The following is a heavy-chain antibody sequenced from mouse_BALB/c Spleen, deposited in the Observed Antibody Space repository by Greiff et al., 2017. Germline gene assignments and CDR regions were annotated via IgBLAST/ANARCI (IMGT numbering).Heavy chain of an antibody. V-gene: IGHV5-4*02. CDR2: ISDGGSYT. CDR3: ARDGGYDGYAMDY. CDR1: GFTFSDYY. J-gene: IGHJ4*01. D-gene: IGHD2-14*01. Sequence: DVQLQESGGGLVKPGGSLKLSCAASGFTFSDYYMYWVRQTPEKRLEWVATISDGGSYTYYPDSVKGRFTISRDNAKNNLYLQMSSLKSEDTAMYYCARDGGYDGYAMDYWGQGTSVTVSS.